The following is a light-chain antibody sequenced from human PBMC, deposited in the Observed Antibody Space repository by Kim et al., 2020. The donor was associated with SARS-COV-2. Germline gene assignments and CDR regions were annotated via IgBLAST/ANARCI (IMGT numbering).Light chain of an antibody. CDR1: LSVSSTS. CDR2: GAS. Sequence: PGARATLSGRASLSVSSTSLAGYQQIPGQAPRLFIYGASSRAAGIPDRFSGSGSGTDFTLTISRLGPEDIAVYYCQHYGISPMYTFGQGTKLEI. CDR3: QHYGISPMYT. V-gene: IGKV3-20*01. J-gene: IGKJ2*01.